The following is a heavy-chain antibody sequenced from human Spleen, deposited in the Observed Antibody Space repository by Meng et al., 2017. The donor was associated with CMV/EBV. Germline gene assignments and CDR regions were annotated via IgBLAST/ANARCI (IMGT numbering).Heavy chain of an antibody. CDR2: FAPEIGET. Sequence: PCKVSGYTLTEISIHWVRQTPGKGLEWMGGFAPEIGETVYAQNFQGRVSMTEDTSTDTAYMELSSLRPDDTAVYYCATLMVVDAFDIWGQGTMVTVSS. J-gene: IGHJ3*02. CDR1: GYTLTEIS. CDR3: ATLMVVDAFDI. V-gene: IGHV1-24*01. D-gene: IGHD2-15*01.